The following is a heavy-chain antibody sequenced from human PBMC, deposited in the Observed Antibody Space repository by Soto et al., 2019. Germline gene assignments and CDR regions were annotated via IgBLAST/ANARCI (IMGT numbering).Heavy chain of an antibody. Sequence: GSLRISFXASGFTFSSYAMIWVRPTPVNGLEFVSAISGSCGSTYYADSVKGRFTISRDNSKNTLYLQMHSLRAEDTAVYYCARLTAHYDFWSGYNFDYWGQGTLVTVSS. V-gene: IGHV3-23*01. CDR3: ARLTAHYDFWSGYNFDY. D-gene: IGHD3-3*01. CDR1: GFTFSSYA. CDR2: ISGSCGST. J-gene: IGHJ4*02.